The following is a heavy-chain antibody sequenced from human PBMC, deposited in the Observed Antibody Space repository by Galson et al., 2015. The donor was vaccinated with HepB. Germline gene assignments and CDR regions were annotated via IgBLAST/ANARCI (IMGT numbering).Heavy chain of an antibody. J-gene: IGHJ4*02. Sequence: VKVSCKASGYPFTGYYMHWVRQAPGQGLEWMGWINPNSGGTKYAQKFQGRVTMTRDTSISTAYMELNRLRSDDTAVYYCARGPVPDDWGQGTLVTVSS. CDR2: INPNSGGT. CDR3: ARGPVPDD. V-gene: IGHV1-2*02. D-gene: IGHD2-2*01. CDR1: GYPFTGYY.